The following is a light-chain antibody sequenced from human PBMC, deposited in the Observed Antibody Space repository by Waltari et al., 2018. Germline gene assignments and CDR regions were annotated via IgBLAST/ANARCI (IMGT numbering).Light chain of an antibody. CDR2: ENT. CDR3: CSYAASTISWV. Sequence: QSALTQPASVSESPGQSITISCTGTSSDVGSYQLVSWYQQHTGKAPKLIIYENTKRPSGVSNRFSGTKSGNTASLTIAGLQAEDEADYYCCSYAASTISWVFGGGTKLTVL. J-gene: IGLJ3*02. CDR1: SSDVGSYQL. V-gene: IGLV2-23*01.